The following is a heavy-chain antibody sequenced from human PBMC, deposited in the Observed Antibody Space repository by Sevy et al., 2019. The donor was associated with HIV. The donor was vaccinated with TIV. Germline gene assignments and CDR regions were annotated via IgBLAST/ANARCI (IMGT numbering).Heavy chain of an antibody. CDR3: AHLYYDILTGYYNLDY. CDR1: GFSLSTSGVG. Sequence: SGPTLVKPTQTLTLTCTFSGFSLSTSGVGVGWIRQPPGKALEWLALIYWNDDKRYSPSLKSRLTITKDTSKNQVVLTRTNRDPVETATYYCAHLYYDILTGYYNLDYWGQGTLVTVSS. V-gene: IGHV2-5*01. CDR2: IYWNDDK. D-gene: IGHD3-9*01. J-gene: IGHJ4*02.